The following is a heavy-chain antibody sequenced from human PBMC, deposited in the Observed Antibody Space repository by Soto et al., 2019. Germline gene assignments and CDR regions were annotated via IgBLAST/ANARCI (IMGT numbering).Heavy chain of an antibody. V-gene: IGHV3-23*01. CDR1: GFTFSSYG. CDR2: SSATGAGT. D-gene: IGHD1-7*01. CDR3: AKDRRAGGNYGFYADF. Sequence: EVQLLESGGGLVQPGGSLRLSCAASGFTFSSYGMTWVRQAPGKGLEWVSFSSATGAGTYYADSVKGRFTISRDNSKKTLDLQMTILRADDTAVYYCAKDRRAGGNYGFYADFWGQGALVIVSS. J-gene: IGHJ4*02.